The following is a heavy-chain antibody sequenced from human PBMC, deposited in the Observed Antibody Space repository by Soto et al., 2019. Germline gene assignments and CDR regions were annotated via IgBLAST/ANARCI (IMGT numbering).Heavy chain of an antibody. V-gene: IGHV3-33*01. CDR3: AREGYCSGGGCSGGMDV. CDR2: IWFDGSDA. CDR1: GFAFSGYG. D-gene: IGHD2-15*01. J-gene: IGHJ6*02. Sequence: QAQLVESGGGVVRPGRPQRLSCAASGFAFSGYGMHWVRQAPGKGLEWVAFIWFDGSDALYSDSVKGRFTISRDNSKNTLFLQLNSLRGDDTAVYYCAREGYCSGGGCSGGMDVWGQGTTVTVSS.